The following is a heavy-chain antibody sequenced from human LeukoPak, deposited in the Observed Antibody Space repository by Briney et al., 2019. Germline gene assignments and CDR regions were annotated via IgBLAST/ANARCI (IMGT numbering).Heavy chain of an antibody. CDR2: IGTAGDT. V-gene: IGHV3-13*01. Sequence: GGSLRLSCAASGFTVSSYYMSWVRQAPGKGLEWVSAIGTAGDTYYPGSVKGRFTISRENAKNSLYLQMNSLRAGDTAVYYCARDGGLGMDVWGQGTTVTVSS. D-gene: IGHD3-16*01. J-gene: IGHJ6*02. CDR3: ARDGGLGMDV. CDR1: GFTVSSYY.